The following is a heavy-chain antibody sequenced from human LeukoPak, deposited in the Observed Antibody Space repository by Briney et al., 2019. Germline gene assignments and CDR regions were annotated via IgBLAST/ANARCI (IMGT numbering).Heavy chain of an antibody. CDR3: ARGVFI. J-gene: IGHJ3*02. D-gene: IGHD2-21*01. CDR2: IYHSGST. CDR1: GYSISSGYY. V-gene: IGHV4-38-2*01. Sequence: SETLSLTCAVSGYSISSGYYWGWIRQPPGKGLEWIGSIYHSGSTYYNPSLKSRVTISVDTSKNQFYLELSSVTAADTAEYYCARGVFIWGQGTMVTVSS.